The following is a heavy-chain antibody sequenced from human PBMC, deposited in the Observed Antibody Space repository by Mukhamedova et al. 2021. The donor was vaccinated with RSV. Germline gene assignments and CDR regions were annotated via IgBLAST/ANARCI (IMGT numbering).Heavy chain of an antibody. CDR2: ISSSSSYT. D-gene: IGHD2-2*02. V-gene: IGHV3-11*06. J-gene: IGHJ6*03. Sequence: GLEWVSYISSSSSYTNYADSVKGRFTISRDNAKNSLYLQMNSLRAEDTAVSYCARGGYCSSTSCYRVDYSYMDVWGKGTTATVSS. CDR3: ARGGYCSSTSCYRVDYSYMDV.